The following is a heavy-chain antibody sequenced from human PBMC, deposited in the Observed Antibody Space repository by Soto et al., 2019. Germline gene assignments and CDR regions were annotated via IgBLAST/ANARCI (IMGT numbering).Heavy chain of an antibody. D-gene: IGHD2-15*01. CDR3: ARGDTHRNYYGMDV. J-gene: IGHJ6*02. CDR2: IYYSGST. Sequence: SETLSLTCTVSGGSIIRGGYYWSWIRHHPGKGLEWIGYIYYSGSTYYNPSLKSRVTISVETSKNQFSLKLSSVSAADTAVYYCARGDTHRNYYGMDVWGQGTTVTVSS. CDR1: GGSIIRGGYY. V-gene: IGHV4-31*02.